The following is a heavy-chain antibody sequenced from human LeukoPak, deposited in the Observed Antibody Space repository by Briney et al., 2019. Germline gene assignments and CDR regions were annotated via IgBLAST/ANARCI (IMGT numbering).Heavy chain of an antibody. J-gene: IGHJ3*02. D-gene: IGHD2-2*01. V-gene: IGHV4-39*01. Sequence: PSQTLSLTCTVSGGSISSGDYYWSWIRQPPGKGLEWIGSIYYSGTTYYNPSLKSRVTISVDTSKNQFSLKLSSVTAADTAVYYCVRHHKYCSSTSCYKVGDPTDAFAIWGLGTMVIVSS. CDR3: VRHHKYCSSTSCYKVGDPTDAFAI. CDR2: IYYSGTT. CDR1: GGSISSGDYY.